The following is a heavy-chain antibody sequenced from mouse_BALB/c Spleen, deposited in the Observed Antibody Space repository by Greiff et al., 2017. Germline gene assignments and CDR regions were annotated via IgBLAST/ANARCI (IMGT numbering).Heavy chain of an antibody. J-gene: IGHJ4*01. D-gene: IGHD1-1*01. CDR1: GFSLTSYG. V-gene: IGHV2-2*02. CDR2: IWSGGST. CDR3: ASNYYYGSSYRYAMDY. Sequence: VQLQQSGPGLVQPSQSLSITCTVSGFSLTSYGVHWVRQSPGKGLEWLGVIWSGGSTDYNAAFISRLSISKDNSKSQVFFKMNSLQANDTAIYYCASNYYYGSSYRYAMDYWGQGTSVTVSS.